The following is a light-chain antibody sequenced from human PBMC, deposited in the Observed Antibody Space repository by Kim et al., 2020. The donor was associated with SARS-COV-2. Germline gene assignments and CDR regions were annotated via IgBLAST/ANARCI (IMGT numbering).Light chain of an antibody. J-gene: IGKJ4*01. Sequence: LPPGKRAPPPCRAGKIVGGSFAWCQQKPRHTPTRLIYGASTRATGIPGRFTGSGSGTDFSLTISSLGPVDIAVYNCQQRSGSPRTFGGGTKVGIK. CDR3: QQRSGSPRT. V-gene: IGKV3-11*01. CDR2: GAS. CDR1: KIVGGS.